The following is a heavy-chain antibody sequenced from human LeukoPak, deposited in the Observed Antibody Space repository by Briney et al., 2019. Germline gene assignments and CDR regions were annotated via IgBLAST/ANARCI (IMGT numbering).Heavy chain of an antibody. V-gene: IGHV1-69*06. Sequence: ASVKVSCKASGGTFSSYAISWVRQAPGQGLEGMGGIIPIFGTANYAQKFQGRVTITADKSTSTAYMELSSLRSEDTAVYYCARERSSGWDDAFDIWGQGTMVTVSS. CDR3: ARERSSGWDDAFDI. D-gene: IGHD6-19*01. J-gene: IGHJ3*02. CDR2: IIPIFGTA. CDR1: GGTFSSYA.